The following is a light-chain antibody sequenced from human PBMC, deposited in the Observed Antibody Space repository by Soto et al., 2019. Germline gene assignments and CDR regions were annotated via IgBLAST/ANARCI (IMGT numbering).Light chain of an antibody. Sequence: QSVLTQPPSASGTPGQRVTISCSGSSSNIGSNYVYWYQQLPGTAPKLLIYSNNQRPSGVPDRFSGSKSGTSASLAISGLRSEDEADYYWAAWDDSLSAPVFGGGTKLTVL. CDR2: SNN. J-gene: IGLJ3*02. CDR1: SSNIGSNY. CDR3: AAWDDSLSAPV. V-gene: IGLV1-47*02.